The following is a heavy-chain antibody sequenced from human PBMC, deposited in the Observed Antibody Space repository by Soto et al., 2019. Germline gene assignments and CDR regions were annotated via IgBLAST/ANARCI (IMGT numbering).Heavy chain of an antibody. Sequence: PSDTLSLACTVSDGSISSVGYYWSWIRQHPGKGLEWIGYIYYSGSTYYNPSLKSRVTISVDTSKNQFSLKLSSVTAADTAVYYCASGVVTPPGAFYXWGQGTLVTVSX. J-gene: IGHJ4*02. CDR1: DGSISSVGYY. CDR3: ASGVVTPPGAFYX. V-gene: IGHV4-31*03. D-gene: IGHD3-3*01. CDR2: IYYSGST.